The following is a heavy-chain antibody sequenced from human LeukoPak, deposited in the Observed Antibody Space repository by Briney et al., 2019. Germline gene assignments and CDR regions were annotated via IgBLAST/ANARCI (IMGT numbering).Heavy chain of an antibody. J-gene: IGHJ6*02. CDR3: AREVDYYYGMDV. Sequence: GGSLRLSCAASGFSFSSYVMNWVRQAPGKGLEWVSSISSSSSYIYYADSVKGRFTISRDNAKNSLYLQMNSLRAEDTAVYYCAREVDYYYGMDVWGQGTTVTVSS. V-gene: IGHV3-21*01. CDR1: GFSFSSYV. CDR2: ISSSSSYI.